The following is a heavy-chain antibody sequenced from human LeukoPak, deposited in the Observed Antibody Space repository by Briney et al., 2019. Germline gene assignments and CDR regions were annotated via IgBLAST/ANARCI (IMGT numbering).Heavy chain of an antibody. CDR3: ARDKRAGGYYYYGMDV. D-gene: IGHD3-10*01. J-gene: IGHJ6*02. CDR1: GFTFSGHS. Sequence: GGSLRLSCAASGFTFSGHSMTWVRQAPGKGRGWVANKNLDGSERFYVDFVKGRFTISRDNAKNSLYLQMNSLRAEDTAVYYCARDKRAGGYYYYGMDVWGQGTTVTVSS. V-gene: IGHV3-7*01. CDR2: KNLDGSER.